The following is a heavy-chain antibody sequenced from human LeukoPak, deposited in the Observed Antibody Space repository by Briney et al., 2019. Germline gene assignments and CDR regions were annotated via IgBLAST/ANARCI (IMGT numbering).Heavy chain of an antibody. CDR3: ARAPGSWSEINWFDP. CDR2: INSDGSST. V-gene: IGHV3-74*01. J-gene: IGHJ5*02. Sequence: GGSLRLSCAASGFTFSSYWMHWVRQAPGKGLVWVSRINSDGSSTSYADSVKGRFTISRDNAKNTLYLQMNSLRAEDTAVYYCARAPGSWSEINWFDPWGQGTLVTVSS. CDR1: GFTFSSYW. D-gene: IGHD6-13*01.